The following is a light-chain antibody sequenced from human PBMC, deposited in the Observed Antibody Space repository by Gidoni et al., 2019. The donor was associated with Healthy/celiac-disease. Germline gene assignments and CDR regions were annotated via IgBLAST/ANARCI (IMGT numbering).Light chain of an antibody. CDR2: EVS. V-gene: IGLV2-18*02. CDR1: SSDVGSYNR. J-gene: IGLJ3*02. Sequence: QSALNQPPSVSGSPGQSVTISCTGTSSDVGSYNRVSWYQQPPGTAPKLMIYEVSKRPSGVPDRFSGSKSGNTASLTISGLQAEDEADYYCSSYTSSSTWVFGGGTKLTVL. CDR3: SSYTSSSTWV.